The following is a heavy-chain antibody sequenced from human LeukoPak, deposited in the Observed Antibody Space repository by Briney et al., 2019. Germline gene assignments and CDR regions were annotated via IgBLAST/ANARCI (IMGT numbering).Heavy chain of an antibody. Sequence: GASVKVSCKAPGGTFSSFAITWVRQAPGQGLEWMGRIIPIFGTANYAQKFQGRVTITADKSTSTAYMDLSSLRSEDTAVYYCARVGSRGYSGYDYNWCDPWGQGTLVTVSS. CDR3: ARVGSRGYSGYDYNWCDP. D-gene: IGHD5-12*01. V-gene: IGHV1-69*06. CDR2: IIPIFGTA. CDR1: GGTFSSFA. J-gene: IGHJ5*02.